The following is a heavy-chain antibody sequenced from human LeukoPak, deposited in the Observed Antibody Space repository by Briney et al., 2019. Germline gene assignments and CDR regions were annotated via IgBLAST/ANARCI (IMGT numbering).Heavy chain of an antibody. D-gene: IGHD3-3*01. V-gene: IGHV3-15*01. J-gene: IGHJ6*04. CDR1: GFTFSNAW. CDR3: TTRFWSGHPMDV. Sequence: GGSLRLSCAASGFTFSNAWMSWVRQAPGKGLEWVGRIKSKTDGGTTDYAAPVKGRFTISRDDSKNTLYLQMNSLKTEDTAVYYCTTRFWSGHPMDVWGKGTTVTVSS. CDR2: IKSKTDGGTT.